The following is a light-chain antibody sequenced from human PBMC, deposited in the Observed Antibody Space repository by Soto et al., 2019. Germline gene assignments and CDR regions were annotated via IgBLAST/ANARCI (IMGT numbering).Light chain of an antibody. V-gene: IGLV2-14*01. CDR3: SSYTNSGTRV. J-gene: IGLJ1*01. CDR2: EVS. CDR1: SSDVGGYNY. Sequence: QSALTQPASVSGSPGQSITISCTGTSSDVGGYNYVSWYQQHPGKAPKLIIYEVSNRPSGVSNRFSGSKSGNTASLTISGLQAEDVTDYYCSSYTNSGTRVFGTGTNVTVL.